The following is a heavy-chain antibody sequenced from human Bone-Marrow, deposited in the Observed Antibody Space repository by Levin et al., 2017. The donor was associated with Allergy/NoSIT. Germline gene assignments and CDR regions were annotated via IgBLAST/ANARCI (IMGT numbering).Heavy chain of an antibody. CDR3: ARGGKWLLTWWLES. CDR2: ITSSSTHT. D-gene: IGHD4/OR15-4a*01. CDR1: GFSFSSYA. V-gene: IGHV3-21*01. Sequence: GGSLRLSCTASGFSFSSYAMNWVRQAPGNGLEWVSTITSSSTHTYYADSVKGRFTISRDNANNSLFLQINSLRAADTAVYYCARGGKWLLTWWLESWGQGTLVTVSS. J-gene: IGHJ5*01.